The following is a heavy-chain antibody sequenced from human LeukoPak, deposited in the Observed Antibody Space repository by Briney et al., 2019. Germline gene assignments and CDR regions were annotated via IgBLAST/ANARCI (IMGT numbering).Heavy chain of an antibody. J-gene: IGHJ4*02. CDR3: ATDLGPCGGDCYSGSPFDY. D-gene: IGHD2-21*02. V-gene: IGHV1-24*01. CDR2: FDPEDGET. CDR1: GYTLTELS. Sequence: RASVKVSCKVSGYTLTELSMHWVRQAPGKGLEWMGGFDPEDGETIYAQKFQGRVTMTEDTSTDTAYMELSSLRSEDTAVYYCATDLGPCGGDCYSGSPFDYWGQGTLVTVSS.